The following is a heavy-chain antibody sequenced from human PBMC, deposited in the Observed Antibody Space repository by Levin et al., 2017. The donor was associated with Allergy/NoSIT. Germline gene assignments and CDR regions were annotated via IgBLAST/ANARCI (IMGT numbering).Heavy chain of an antibody. CDR2: IYYSGST. Sequence: GSLRLSCTVSGGSISSYYWSWIRQPPGKGLEWIGYIYYSGSTNYNPSLKSRVTISVDTSKNQFSLKLSSVTAADTAVYYCARARAVDTAMVGEWGQGTLVTVSS. CDR3: ARARAVDTAMVGE. D-gene: IGHD5-18*01. J-gene: IGHJ4*02. V-gene: IGHV4-59*01. CDR1: GGSISSYY.